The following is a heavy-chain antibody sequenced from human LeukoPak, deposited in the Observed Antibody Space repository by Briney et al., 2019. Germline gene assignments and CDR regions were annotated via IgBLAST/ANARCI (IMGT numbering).Heavy chain of an antibody. D-gene: IGHD3-22*01. CDR3: ARDPGYYDSSGYFDY. Sequence: SETLSLTCTVSGDSITNNYWTWIRQPPGKGLEWIGYIYYSGSTNYNPSLKSRVTISVDTSKNQFSLKLSSVTAADTAVYYCARDPGYYDSSGYFDYWGQGTLVTVSS. V-gene: IGHV4-59*01. CDR1: GDSITNNY. CDR2: IYYSGST. J-gene: IGHJ4*02.